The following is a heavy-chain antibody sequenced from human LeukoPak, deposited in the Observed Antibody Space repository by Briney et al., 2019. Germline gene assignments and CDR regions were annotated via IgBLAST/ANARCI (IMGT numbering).Heavy chain of an antibody. CDR1: GFTFSSDG. Sequence: GGSLRLSCAASGFTFSSDGMSWVRQAPGKGLEWMAFIRSDGSNKYYADSVKGRFTISRDNSKNTLYLQMNSLRAEDTAVYYCARILDSAWGELGYWGQGTLVTVSS. J-gene: IGHJ4*02. CDR3: ARILDSAWGELGY. CDR2: IRSDGSNK. V-gene: IGHV3-30*02. D-gene: IGHD6-19*01.